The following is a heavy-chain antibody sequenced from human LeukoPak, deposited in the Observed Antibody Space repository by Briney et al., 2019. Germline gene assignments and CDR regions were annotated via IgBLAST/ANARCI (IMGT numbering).Heavy chain of an antibody. J-gene: IGHJ4*02. Sequence: GGSLRLSCAASGFTFSSYSMNWVRQAPGKGLEWVSSISSSSSYIYYADSVKGRFTISRDNAKNSLYLQMNSLRAEDTAVYYCAKVVDEYGGYAYWGQGTLVTVSS. CDR3: AKVVDEYGGYAY. CDR2: ISSSSSYI. CDR1: GFTFSSYS. D-gene: IGHD5-12*01. V-gene: IGHV3-21*04.